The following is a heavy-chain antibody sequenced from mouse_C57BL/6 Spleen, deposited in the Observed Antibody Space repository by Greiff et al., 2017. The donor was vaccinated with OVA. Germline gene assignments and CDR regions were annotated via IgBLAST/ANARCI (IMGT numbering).Heavy chain of an antibody. CDR1: GYSITSGYY. CDR3: AREGNYYGSSHWYFDV. Sequence: VQLQQSGPGLVKPSQSLSLTCSVTGYSITSGYYWNWIRQFPGNKLEWMGYISYDGSNNYNPSLKNRISITRDTSKNQFFLKLNSVTTEDTATYYCAREGNYYGSSHWYFDVWGTGTTVTVSS. CDR2: ISYDGSN. V-gene: IGHV3-6*01. D-gene: IGHD1-1*01. J-gene: IGHJ1*03.